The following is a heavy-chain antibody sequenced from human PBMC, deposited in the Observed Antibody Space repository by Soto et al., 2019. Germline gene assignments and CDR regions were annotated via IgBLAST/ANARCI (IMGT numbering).Heavy chain of an antibody. V-gene: IGHV4-59*01. CDR2: IDYTGST. CDR3: ASESNIAPAGKNNWFHP. CDR1: GGSIGSYY. J-gene: IGHJ5*02. D-gene: IGHD6-13*01. Sequence: QVQLQESGPGLVKPSETLSLTCTVSGGSIGSYYWCWIRLPPGKGLEWIGYIDYTGSTKYNPSLKIRATMSLETPKNPFALTSSCVTTADTPIYSCASESNIAPAGKNNWFHPWGPRPLVTVSS.